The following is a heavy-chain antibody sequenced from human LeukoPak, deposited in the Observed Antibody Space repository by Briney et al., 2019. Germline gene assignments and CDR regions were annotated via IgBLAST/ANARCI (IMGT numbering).Heavy chain of an antibody. D-gene: IGHD1-14*01. CDR2: INHSGST. CDR1: GGSFSGYY. Sequence: SETLSLTCAVYGGSFSGYYWSWIRQPPGKGLEWIGEINHSGSTNYNPSLKSRVTISVDTSKNQFSLKLSSVTAADTAVYYCASNRIFDYWGQGTLVTASS. V-gene: IGHV4-34*01. CDR3: ASNRIFDY. J-gene: IGHJ4*02.